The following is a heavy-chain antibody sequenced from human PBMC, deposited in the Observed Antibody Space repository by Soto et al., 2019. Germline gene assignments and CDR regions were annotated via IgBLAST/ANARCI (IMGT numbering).Heavy chain of an antibody. Sequence: EVQLVQSGAEVKKPGESLRISCKGSGYSFTSYWISWVRQMLGKGLEWMGRIDPSDSYTNYSPSFQGHVTISADKSITTAYLQWSRLKASYTAMYECARLSHYNSDRDVWGQGTTVTVSS. CDR3: ARLSHYNSDRDV. V-gene: IGHV5-10-1*01. CDR2: IDPSDSYT. J-gene: IGHJ6*02. CDR1: GYSFTSYW.